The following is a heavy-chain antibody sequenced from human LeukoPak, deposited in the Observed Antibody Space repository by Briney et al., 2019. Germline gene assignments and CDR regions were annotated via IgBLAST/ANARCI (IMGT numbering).Heavy chain of an antibody. V-gene: IGHV3-30*04. J-gene: IGHJ4*02. CDR3: ARAQHRGWGFDY. Sequence: GESLRLSCAASGFTFSSYAMHWVRQAPGKGLEWVAVISYDGSYRHYADSVKGRFTISRDISMSTLYLQMNSLRTEDTAVYYCARAQHRGWGFDYWGQGTLVTVSS. CDR2: ISYDGSYR. D-gene: IGHD1-26*01. CDR1: GFTFSSYA.